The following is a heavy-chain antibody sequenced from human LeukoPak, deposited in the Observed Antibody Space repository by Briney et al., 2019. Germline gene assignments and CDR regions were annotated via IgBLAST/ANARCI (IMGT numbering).Heavy chain of an antibody. Sequence: PGGSLRLSCVGSGFTFSSSWMSWVRQAPGKGPEWVANIKEDGSEKYYVASVKGRFTISRDNAKNSLSLQMNSLRADDTAVYYCARVGSTSWYLDYWGQGTLVTVSS. CDR2: IKEDGSEK. D-gene: IGHD2-2*01. V-gene: IGHV3-7*01. J-gene: IGHJ4*02. CDR3: ARVGSTSWYLDY. CDR1: GFTFSSSW.